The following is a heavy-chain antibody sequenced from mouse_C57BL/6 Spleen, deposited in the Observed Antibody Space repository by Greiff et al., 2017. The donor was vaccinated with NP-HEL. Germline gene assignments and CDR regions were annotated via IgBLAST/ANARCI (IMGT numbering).Heavy chain of an antibody. D-gene: IGHD2-1*01. CDR2: INPNNGGT. CDR3: AYYRYAMDY. V-gene: IGHV1-26*01. CDR1: GYTFTDYY. Sequence: EVQLQQSGPELVKPGASVKISCKASGYTFTDYYMNWVKQSHGKSLEWIGDINPNNGGTSYNQKFKGKATLTVDKSSSTAYMELRSLTSEDSAVYYCAYYRYAMDYWGQGTSVTVSS. J-gene: IGHJ4*01.